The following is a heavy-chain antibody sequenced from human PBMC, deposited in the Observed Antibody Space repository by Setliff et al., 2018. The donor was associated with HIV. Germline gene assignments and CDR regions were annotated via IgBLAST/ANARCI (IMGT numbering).Heavy chain of an antibody. Sequence: PGGSLRFSCAASGFTFSSHWMSWIRQAPGKGLEWVASIKQDGSEKYFVDSVKGRFTISRDNAKDSMFLQMNSLRPEDTAVYYCAKPRLYNSALENWGQGTLVTVSS. CDR2: IKQDGSEK. CDR3: AKPRLYNSALEN. CDR1: GFTFSSHW. V-gene: IGHV3-7*01. J-gene: IGHJ4*02. D-gene: IGHD1-1*01.